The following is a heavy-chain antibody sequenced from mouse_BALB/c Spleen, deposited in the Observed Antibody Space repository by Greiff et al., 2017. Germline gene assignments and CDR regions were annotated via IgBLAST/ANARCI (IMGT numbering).Heavy chain of an antibody. J-gene: IGHJ4*01. D-gene: IGHD2-1*01. V-gene: IGHV1-4*01. Sequence: QVQLQQSGAELARPGASVKMSCKASGYTFTSYTMHWVKQRPGQGLEWIGYINPSSGYTNYNQKFKDKATLTADKSSSTAYMQLSSLTSEDSAVYYCARSGGKSAMDYWGQGTAVTVAS. CDR2: INPSSGYT. CDR1: GYTFTSYT. CDR3: ARSGGKSAMDY.